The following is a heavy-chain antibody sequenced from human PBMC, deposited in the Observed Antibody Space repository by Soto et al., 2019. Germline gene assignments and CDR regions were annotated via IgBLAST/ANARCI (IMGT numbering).Heavy chain of an antibody. D-gene: IGHD5-12*01. V-gene: IGHV4-59*01. Sequence: SETLSLTCTVSGGSISSYYWSWIRQPPGKGLEWIGYIYYSGSTNYNPSLKSRVTISVDTSKNQFSLKLSSVTAADTAVYYCARERRDGYKRAFDIWGQGTMVTVS. J-gene: IGHJ3*02. CDR2: IYYSGST. CDR1: GGSISSYY. CDR3: ARERRDGYKRAFDI.